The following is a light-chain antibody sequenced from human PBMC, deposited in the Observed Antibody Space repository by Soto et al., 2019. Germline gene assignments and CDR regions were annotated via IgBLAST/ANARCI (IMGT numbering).Light chain of an antibody. Sequence: EIVSTQSPGTLSLSPGERATLSCRASQSISGSYLAWYQQKPGQAPRLLIYAASSGATGIPDRFSGSGSGTDFTLTISRLEPEDFAVYYCQQYGSSPLTFGGGTKVEIK. J-gene: IGKJ4*01. CDR3: QQYGSSPLT. CDR2: AAS. V-gene: IGKV3-20*01. CDR1: QSISGSY.